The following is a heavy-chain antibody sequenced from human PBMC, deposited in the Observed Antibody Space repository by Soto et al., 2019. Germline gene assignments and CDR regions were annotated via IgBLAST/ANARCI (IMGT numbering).Heavy chain of an antibody. V-gene: IGHV3-23*01. Sequence: GGSLRLSCAASGFTFSSYAMSWVRQAPGKGLEWVSAISGSGGSTYYAGSVKGRFTISRDNSKNTLYLQMNSLRAEDTAVYYCAKVDYSNYGFDYWVQGNMVAVSS. CDR3: AKVDYSNYGFDY. CDR1: GFTFSSYA. J-gene: IGHJ4*02. D-gene: IGHD4-4*01. CDR2: ISGSGGST.